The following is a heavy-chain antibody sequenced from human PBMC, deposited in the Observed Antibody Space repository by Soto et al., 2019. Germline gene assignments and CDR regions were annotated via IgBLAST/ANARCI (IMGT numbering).Heavy chain of an antibody. CDR2: LNPTTGNT. V-gene: IGHV1-8*01. Sequence: QVQLVQSGAEVKKPGASVKVSCKASGYLFTSSDINWVRQATGQGLEWMGWLNPTTGNTGYAQNFQGRVTMTGNTAISTAYMELSSLKSEDTDMYYCTSGLILITFGGAIILDYRGQGGLVTVSS. CDR3: TSGLILITFGGAIILDY. J-gene: IGHJ4*02. CDR1: GYLFTSSD. D-gene: IGHD3-16*01.